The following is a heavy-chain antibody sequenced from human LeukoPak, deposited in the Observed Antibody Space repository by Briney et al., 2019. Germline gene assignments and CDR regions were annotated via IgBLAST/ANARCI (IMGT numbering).Heavy chain of an antibody. CDR3: ARGRLGDSFDY. J-gene: IGHJ4*02. D-gene: IGHD3-16*01. CDR1: GGSITSGSYY. CDR2: IYTSGST. V-gene: IGHV4-61*02. Sequence: PSETLSLTCIVSGGSITSGSYYWHWIRQPAGRGLEWVGRIYTSGSTNYHPSLKSRVTISVDTSKNQFSLNLSSVTAADTAVYYCARGRLGDSFDYWGQGILVTVSS.